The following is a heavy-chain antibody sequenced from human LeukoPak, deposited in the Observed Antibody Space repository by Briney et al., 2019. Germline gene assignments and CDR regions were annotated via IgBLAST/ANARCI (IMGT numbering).Heavy chain of an antibody. Sequence: GGSLRLSCAASGFTFATYTMSWVRQIPGKGLEWVSAIRSSGDSTYYADSAKGRFTLSRDNSKNTLYLQINSLRAEDTAVYYCAKGGAVTGTMYFQYWGQGTLVTVSS. V-gene: IGHV3-23*01. CDR3: AKGGAVTGTMYFQY. D-gene: IGHD6-19*01. J-gene: IGHJ1*01. CDR2: IRSSGDST. CDR1: GFTFATYT.